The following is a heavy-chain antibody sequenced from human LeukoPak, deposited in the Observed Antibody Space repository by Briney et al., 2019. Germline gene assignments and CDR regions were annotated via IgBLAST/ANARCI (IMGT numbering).Heavy chain of an antibody. J-gene: IGHJ3*02. D-gene: IGHD3-22*01. CDR3: ARGGFAITMIVVVDAFDI. V-gene: IGHV4-34*01. CDR1: GGSFSGYY. CDR2: INQSGST. Sequence: SETLSLTCAVYGGSFSGYYWSWIRQPPGKGLEWIGEINQSGSTNYNPSLKSRVTISVDTSKNQFSLKLSSVTAADTSVYYCARGGFAITMIVVVDAFDIWGQGTMVTVSS.